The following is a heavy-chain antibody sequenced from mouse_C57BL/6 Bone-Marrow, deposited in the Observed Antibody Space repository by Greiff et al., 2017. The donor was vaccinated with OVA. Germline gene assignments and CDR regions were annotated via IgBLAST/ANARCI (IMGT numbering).Heavy chain of an antibody. CDR2: IYPGGGYT. V-gene: IGHV1-63*01. D-gene: IGHD2-2*01. Sequence: VQVVESGAELVRPGTSVKMSCKASGYTFTNYWIGWAKQRPGHGLEWIGDIYPGGGYTNYNEKFKGKATLTADKSSSTAYMQFSSLTSEDSAIYYCARRLQDAMDYWGQGTSVTVSS. J-gene: IGHJ4*01. CDR1: GYTFTNYW. CDR3: ARRLQDAMDY.